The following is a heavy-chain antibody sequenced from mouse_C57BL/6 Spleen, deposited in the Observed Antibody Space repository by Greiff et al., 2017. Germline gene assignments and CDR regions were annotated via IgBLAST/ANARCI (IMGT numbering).Heavy chain of an antibody. D-gene: IGHD1-1*02. V-gene: IGHV1-64*01. J-gene: IGHJ2*01. CDR3: ASREVGYYFDY. Sequence: QVQLQQPGAELVKPGASVKLSCKASGYTFTSYWMHWVKQRPGQGLEWIGMIHPNSGSTNYNEKFKSKATLTVDKSSSTAYMQLSSLTSEDSAVYYCASREVGYYFDYWGQGTTLTVSS. CDR2: IHPNSGST. CDR1: GYTFTSYW.